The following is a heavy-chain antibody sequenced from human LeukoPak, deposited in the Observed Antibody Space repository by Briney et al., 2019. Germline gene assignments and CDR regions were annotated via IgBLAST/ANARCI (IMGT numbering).Heavy chain of an antibody. J-gene: IGHJ4*02. V-gene: IGHV4-59*01. Sequence: SETLSLTCTVSGGSISSFYWSWIRQPPGKGLEWIGYIYYSGSTNYNPSLKSRVTISVDTSKIQFSLKLSSVTAADTAVYYCARDRAARGLKGYYFDYWGQGTLVTVSS. CDR1: GGSISSFY. CDR2: IYYSGST. CDR3: ARDRAARGLKGYYFDY. D-gene: IGHD3-10*01.